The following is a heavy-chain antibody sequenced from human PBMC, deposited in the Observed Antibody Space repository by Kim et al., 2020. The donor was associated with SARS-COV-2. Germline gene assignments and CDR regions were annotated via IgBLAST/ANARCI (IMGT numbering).Heavy chain of an antibody. V-gene: IGHV3-74*01. Sequence: TTYADSVKGRFTISRDNAKNTLYLQMNSLRAEDTAVYYCARVLAARAFDYWGQGALVTVSS. CDR3: ARVLAARAFDY. CDR2: T. D-gene: IGHD3-3*01. J-gene: IGHJ4*02.